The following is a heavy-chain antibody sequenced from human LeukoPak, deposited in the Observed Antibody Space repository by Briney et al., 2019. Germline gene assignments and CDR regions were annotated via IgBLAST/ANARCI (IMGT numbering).Heavy chain of an antibody. Sequence: PGGSLRLSCAASGFTFSDYYMSWIRQAPGEGLEWVSYISSSGSTIYYADSVKGRFTISRDNAKNSLYLQMNSLRAEDTAVYYCARAVLIAVAGSYYFDYWGQGTLVTVSS. CDR1: GFTFSDYY. CDR2: ISSSGSTI. CDR3: ARAVLIAVAGSYYFDY. D-gene: IGHD6-19*01. V-gene: IGHV3-11*01. J-gene: IGHJ4*02.